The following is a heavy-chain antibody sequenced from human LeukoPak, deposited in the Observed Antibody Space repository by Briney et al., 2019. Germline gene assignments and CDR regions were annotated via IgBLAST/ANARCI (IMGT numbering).Heavy chain of an antibody. J-gene: IGHJ4*02. V-gene: IGHV3-33*01. CDR1: GFDFSSYG. Sequence: GGSLRLSSAASGFDFSSYGMHWVRQAPGNGLEWVTSLWFDGANIHYADSVKGRVTISRENSKSALYLQMNSLRADDTAIYYCARDSLPMAVTGPFDHWGQGALVTVSS. CDR2: LWFDGANI. CDR3: ARDSLPMAVTGPFDH. D-gene: IGHD6-19*01.